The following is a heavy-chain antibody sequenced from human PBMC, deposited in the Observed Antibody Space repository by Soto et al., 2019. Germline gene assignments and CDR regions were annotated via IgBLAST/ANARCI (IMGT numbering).Heavy chain of an antibody. CDR3: ARDDAPYYYDSSGPSSSAFDI. D-gene: IGHD3-22*01. V-gene: IGHV1-46*01. J-gene: IGHJ3*02. CDR1: GYTFTSYY. CDR2: INPSCGST. Sequence: ASVKVSCKASGYTFTSYYMHWVRQAPGQGLEWMGIINPSCGSTSYAQKFQGRVNMSRDTSTSTVYMELSSLRSEDTAVYYCARDDAPYYYDSSGPSSSAFDIWGQGTTVTVSS.